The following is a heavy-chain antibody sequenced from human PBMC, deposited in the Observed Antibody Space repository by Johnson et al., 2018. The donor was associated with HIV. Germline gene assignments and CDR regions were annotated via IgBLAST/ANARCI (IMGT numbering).Heavy chain of an antibody. CDR2: ISYDGSNK. CDR3: AKDVQASREVAFDI. D-gene: IGHD3-10*02. CDR1: GFTFSSYA. V-gene: IGHV3-30*04. J-gene: IGHJ3*02. Sequence: QVQLVESGGGVVQPGRSLRLSCAASGFTFSSYAMHWVRQAPGKGLEWVAVISYDGSNKFYADSVKGRFTISRDNSKNTLYLQMNSLRAEDTAVYYCAKDVQASREVAFDIWGQGTMVTVSS.